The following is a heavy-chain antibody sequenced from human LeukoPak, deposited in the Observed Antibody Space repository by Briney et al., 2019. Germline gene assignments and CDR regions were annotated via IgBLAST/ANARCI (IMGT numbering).Heavy chain of an antibody. CDR3: ARGPRPRLDWFDP. D-gene: IGHD2-21*01. Sequence: ASVKVSCKASGYTFTGYYMHWVRQAPGQGLEWMGWINPNSDGTNYAQKFQGRVTMTRDTSISTAYMELSRLRSDDTAAYYCARGPRPRLDWFDPWGQGTLVTVSS. V-gene: IGHV1-2*02. CDR2: INPNSDGT. CDR1: GYTFTGYY. J-gene: IGHJ5*02.